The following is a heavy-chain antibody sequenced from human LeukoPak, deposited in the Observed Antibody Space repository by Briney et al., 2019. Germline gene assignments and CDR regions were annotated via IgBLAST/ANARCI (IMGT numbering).Heavy chain of an antibody. D-gene: IGHD4-23*01. CDR1: GFTFTNYW. CDR3: ATSSYGGNFGLFDY. Sequence: PGGSLRLSCAASGFTFTNYWMSWVRQAPGKGLELVANIKQDRSEKYYVDSVKGRFTISRDNAKNTLYLQMNSLRAEDTSVYYCATSSYGGNFGLFDYWGQGILVTVSS. J-gene: IGHJ4*02. CDR2: IKQDRSEK. V-gene: IGHV3-7*01.